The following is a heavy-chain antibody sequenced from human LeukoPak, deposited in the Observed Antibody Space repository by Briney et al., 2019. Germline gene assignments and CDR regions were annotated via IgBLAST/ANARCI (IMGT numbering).Heavy chain of an antibody. D-gene: IGHD1-26*01. J-gene: IGHJ4*02. CDR3: ARDPRESEWDPRGDY. CDR2: INTNTGNP. CDR1: GYTFTSYA. Sequence: XXSXXASGYTFTSYAMNWVRQAPGQGLEWMGWINTNTGNPTYAQGLTGRFVFSLDTSVSTAYLQISSLKAEDTAVYYCARDPRESEWDPRGDYWGQGTLVTVSS. V-gene: IGHV7-4-1*02.